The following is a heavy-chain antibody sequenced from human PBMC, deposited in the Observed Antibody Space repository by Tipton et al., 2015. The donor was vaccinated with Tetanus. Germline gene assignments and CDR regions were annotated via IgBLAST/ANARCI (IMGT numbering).Heavy chain of an antibody. CDR1: GFIFSSYG. D-gene: IGHD3-3*01. V-gene: IGHV3-33*01. CDR3: ARFLSWSGLDY. CDR2: SWYDGTDK. Sequence: SLRLSCAASGFIFSSYGIHWVRQAPGKGLEWVAVSWYDGTDKYYADSVKGRFTISRDNAKNSLYLQMNSLRDEDTAVYYCARFLSWSGLDYWGQGALVTVSS. J-gene: IGHJ4*02.